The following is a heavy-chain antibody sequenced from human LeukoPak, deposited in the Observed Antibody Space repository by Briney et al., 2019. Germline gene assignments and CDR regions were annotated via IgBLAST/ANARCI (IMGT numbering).Heavy chain of an antibody. CDR1: GFTFSSFG. J-gene: IGHJ4*02. CDR2: IWYDGSNK. D-gene: IGHD2-15*01. V-gene: IGHV3-33*01. CDR3: ARELPPVVTYYFDY. Sequence: PGGSLRLSCAASGFTFSSFGMHWVRQAPGKGLKWVAVIWYDGSNKYYADSVKGRFTISRDNSKNTLYLQMNSLRAEDTAVYYCARELPPVVTYYFDYWGQGTLVTVSS.